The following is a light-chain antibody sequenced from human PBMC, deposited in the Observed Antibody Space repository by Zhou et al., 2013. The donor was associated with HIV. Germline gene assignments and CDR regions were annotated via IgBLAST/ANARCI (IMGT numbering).Light chain of an antibody. Sequence: DIQMTQSPSSLSASVGDRVTITCQASQDISNYLNWYQQKPGKVPKLLIYAASTLQSGVPSRFSGSGSGTDFTLTISSLQPEDVATYYCQKCDSAPLTFGGGTKVEIK. J-gene: IGKJ4*01. CDR2: AAS. V-gene: IGKV1-27*01. CDR1: QDISNY. CDR3: QKCDSAPLT.